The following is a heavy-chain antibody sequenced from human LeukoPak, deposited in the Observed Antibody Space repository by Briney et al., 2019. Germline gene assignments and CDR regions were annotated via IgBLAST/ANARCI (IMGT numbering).Heavy chain of an antibody. D-gene: IGHD4-17*01. CDR2: IYHSGST. CDR3: ASYSRYGDGNWFDP. V-gene: IGHV4-38-2*01. Sequence: SVTLSLTCAVSGYSISSGYYWGWIRQPPGKGLEWIGSIYHSGSTYYNPSLKSRVTISVDTSKNQFSLKLSSVTAADTAVYYCASYSRYGDGNWFDPWGQGTLVTVSS. J-gene: IGHJ5*02. CDR1: GYSISSGYY.